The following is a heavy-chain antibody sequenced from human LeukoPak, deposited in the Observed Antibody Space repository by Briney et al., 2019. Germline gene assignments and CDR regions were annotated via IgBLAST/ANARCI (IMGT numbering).Heavy chain of an antibody. CDR3: AKLYCSGGSCYSSYYYYGMDV. J-gene: IGHJ6*02. CDR1: GFTFSSYA. D-gene: IGHD2-15*01. CDR2: ISGSGGST. V-gene: IGHV3-23*01. Sequence: GGSRRLSCAASGFTFSSYAMSWVRQAPGKGLEWVSAISGSGGSTYYADSVKGRFTISRDNSKNTLYLQMNSLRAEDTAVYYCAKLYCSGGSCYSSYYYYGMDVRGQGTTVTVSS.